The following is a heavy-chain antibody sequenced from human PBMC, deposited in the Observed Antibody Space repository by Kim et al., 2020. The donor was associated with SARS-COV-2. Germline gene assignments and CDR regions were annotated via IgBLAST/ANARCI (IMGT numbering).Heavy chain of an antibody. Sequence: SVKGRFTISRDNAKNTLYLQMNSLRAEDTAVYYCASGPERAVAGNYYFDYWGQGTLVTVSS. J-gene: IGHJ4*02. CDR3: ASGPERAVAGNYYFDY. V-gene: IGHV3-74*01. D-gene: IGHD6-19*01.